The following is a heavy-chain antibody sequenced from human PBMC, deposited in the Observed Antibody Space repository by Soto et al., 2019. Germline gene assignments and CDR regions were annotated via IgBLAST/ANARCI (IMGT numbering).Heavy chain of an antibody. CDR1: GFTVSSNY. CDR2: IYSGGST. J-gene: IGHJ6*02. Sequence: EVQLVESGGVLVQPGGSLRLSCAASGFTVSSNYMSWVRQAPGKGLVWVSVIYSGGSTYYAASVKGRFPISRDNAKNTLYLQMNSLRAEDTAVYYCSSDMVHGMDVWGQGTTVTVSS. V-gene: IGHV3-66*01. D-gene: IGHD3-10*01. CDR3: SSDMVHGMDV.